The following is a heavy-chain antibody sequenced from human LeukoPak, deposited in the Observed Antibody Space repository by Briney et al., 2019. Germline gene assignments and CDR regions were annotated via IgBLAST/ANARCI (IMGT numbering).Heavy chain of an antibody. V-gene: IGHV1-18*04. CDR1: GYTFTSYG. J-gene: IGHJ5*02. CDR3: ARDRPLHPTRNNWFDP. Sequence: ASVKVSCKASGYTFTSYGISWVRQAPGQGLEWMGWISAYNGNTNYAQKLQGRVTMTTDTSTSTAYMELRSLRSDDTAVYYCARDRPLHPTRNNWFDPWGQGTLVTVSS. CDR2: ISAYNGNT.